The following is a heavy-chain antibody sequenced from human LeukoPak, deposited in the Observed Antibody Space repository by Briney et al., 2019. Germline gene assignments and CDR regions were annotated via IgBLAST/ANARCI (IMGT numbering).Heavy chain of an antibody. D-gene: IGHD1-26*01. CDR3: AKGGEWEPWAPFGY. CDR2: IRYDGSNK. CDR1: GFTFSSYG. V-gene: IGHV3-30*02. J-gene: IGHJ4*02. Sequence: PGGSLRLSCAASGFTFSSYGMHWVRQAPGKGLEWVAFIRYDGSNKYYADSVKGRFTISRDNSKNTLYLQMNSLRAEDTAVYYCAKGGEWEPWAPFGYWGQGTLVTVSS.